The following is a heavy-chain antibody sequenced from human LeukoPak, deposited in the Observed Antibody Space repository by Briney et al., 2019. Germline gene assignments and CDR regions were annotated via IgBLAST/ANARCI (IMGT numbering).Heavy chain of an antibody. J-gene: IGHJ2*01. CDR2: IYYSGST. CDR1: GGSISSYY. V-gene: IGHV4-59*01. CDR3: ALGPSRWYFDL. Sequence: PWETLSLTCTVSGGSISSYYWSWIRQPPGKGLEWIGYIYYSGSTNYNPSLKSRVTISVDTSKNQFSLKLSSVTAADTAVYYCALGPSRWYFDLWGRGTLVTVSS.